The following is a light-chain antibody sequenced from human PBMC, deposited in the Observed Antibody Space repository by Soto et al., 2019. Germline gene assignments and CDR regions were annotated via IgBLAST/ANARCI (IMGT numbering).Light chain of an antibody. CDR3: SSYAGSSNV. CDR2: GDN. J-gene: IGLJ1*01. CDR1: TSNIGAPYD. Sequence: QSVLTQPPSVSGAPGQRVSISCTGSTSNIGAPYDVHWYQHLPGTAPKLLIYGDNNRPSGVPDRFSGSKSGNTASLTVSGLQAEDEADYYCSSYAGSSNVFGTGTKVTVL. V-gene: IGLV1-40*01.